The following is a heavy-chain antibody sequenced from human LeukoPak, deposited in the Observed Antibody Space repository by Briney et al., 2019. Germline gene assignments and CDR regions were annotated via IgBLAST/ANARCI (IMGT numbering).Heavy chain of an antibody. CDR3: AKDFYPYYDSSGYYFHYFDY. CDR2: ISGSGGST. J-gene: IGHJ4*02. Sequence: GGSLRLSCAASGFTFSSYAMSWVRQAPGKGLEWVSAISGSGGSTYYADSVKGRFTTSRDNSKNTLYLQMNSLRAEDTAVYYCAKDFYPYYDSSGYYFHYFDYWGQGTLVTVSS. V-gene: IGHV3-23*01. CDR1: GFTFSSYA. D-gene: IGHD3-22*01.